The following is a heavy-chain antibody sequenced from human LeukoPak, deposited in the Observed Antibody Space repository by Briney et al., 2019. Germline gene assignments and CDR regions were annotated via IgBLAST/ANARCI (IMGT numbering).Heavy chain of an antibody. D-gene: IGHD3-22*01. CDR3: ARSAYDSSGYLDY. Sequence: PSETLSLTCTVSGGSISSYYWSWIRQPAGKGLEWVGRIYISGITNYNPSLKSRVTISVDTSKNQFSLKLSSVTAADTAVYYCARSAYDSSGYLDYWGQGTLVIVSS. J-gene: IGHJ4*02. CDR1: GGSISSYY. V-gene: IGHV4-4*07. CDR2: IYISGIT.